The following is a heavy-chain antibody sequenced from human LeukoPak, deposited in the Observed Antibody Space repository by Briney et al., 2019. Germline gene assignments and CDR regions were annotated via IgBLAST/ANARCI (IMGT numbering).Heavy chain of an antibody. CDR2: IYYSGST. Sequence: SETLSLICTVSGGSISSYYWSWIRQPPGKGLEWIGYIYYSGSTNYNPSLKSRVTISVDTSKNQFSLKLSSVTAADTAVYYCARVRAKYDSSGYYYLRFFDYWGQGTLVTVSS. J-gene: IGHJ4*02. V-gene: IGHV4-59*01. CDR1: GGSISSYY. CDR3: ARVRAKYDSSGYYYLRFFDY. D-gene: IGHD3-22*01.